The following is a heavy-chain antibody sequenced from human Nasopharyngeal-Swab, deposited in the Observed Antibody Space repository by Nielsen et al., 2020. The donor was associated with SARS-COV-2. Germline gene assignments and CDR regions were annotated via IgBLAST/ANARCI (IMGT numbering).Heavy chain of an antibody. Sequence: WSRQPPGMGLEWIGEINHSGSTNYNPSRKRRVTISVDTSKNQFSLKLSSVTAADTAVYYCARGPQGGSRRPYYFDYWGQGTLVTVSS. CDR2: INHSGST. V-gene: IGHV4-34*01. J-gene: IGHJ4*02. CDR3: ARGPQGGSRRPYYFDY. D-gene: IGHD1-26*01.